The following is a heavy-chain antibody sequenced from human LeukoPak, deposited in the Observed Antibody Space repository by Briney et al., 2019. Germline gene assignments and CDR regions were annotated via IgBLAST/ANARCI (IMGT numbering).Heavy chain of an antibody. V-gene: IGHV4-39*07. Sequence: PSETLSLTCNVSGGSINSGRYYWSWIRQPPGKGLEWIGEINHSGSTNYNPSLKSRVTISVDTSKNQFSLKLSSVTAADTAVYYCAKCRDGYIHDYWGQGTLVTVSS. CDR2: INHSGST. D-gene: IGHD5-24*01. J-gene: IGHJ4*02. CDR1: GGSINSGRYY. CDR3: AKCRDGYIHDY.